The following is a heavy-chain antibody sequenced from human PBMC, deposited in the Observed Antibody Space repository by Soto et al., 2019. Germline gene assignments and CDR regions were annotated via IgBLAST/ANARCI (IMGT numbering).Heavy chain of an antibody. D-gene: IGHD6-19*01. CDR2: IDPSDSYT. Sequence: PGESLKISCKGSGYSFTSYWISWVRQMPGKGLEWMGRIDPSDSYTNYSPSFQGHVTISADKSISTAYLQWSSLKASDTDMYYCARPGLPVAENYYYYYYGMDVWGQGTTVTVSS. J-gene: IGHJ6*02. CDR1: GYSFTSYW. V-gene: IGHV5-10-1*01. CDR3: ARPGLPVAENYYYYYYGMDV.